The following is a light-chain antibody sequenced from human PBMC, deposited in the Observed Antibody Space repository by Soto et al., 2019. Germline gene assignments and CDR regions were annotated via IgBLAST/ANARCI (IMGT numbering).Light chain of an antibody. CDR1: QSISNW. V-gene: IGKV1-5*03. CDR2: QAS. CDR3: QQYNRYSQT. Sequence: DIQMTQSPSTLSASVGDRVTITCRASQSISNWLVWYQQKPGKAPKLLIYQASSLESGVPSRFSGRGSGTEFTLTINSLQPEDFATYYCQQYNRYSQTFGQGTKVDIK. J-gene: IGKJ1*01.